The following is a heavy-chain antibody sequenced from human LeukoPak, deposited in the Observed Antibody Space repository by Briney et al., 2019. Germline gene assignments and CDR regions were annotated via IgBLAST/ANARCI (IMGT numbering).Heavy chain of an antibody. CDR1: GFTFSSYG. Sequence: GGSLRLSCAASGFTFSSYGMHWVRQAPGKGLEWVAVISYDGSNKYYADSVKGRFTISRDNSKNTLYLQMNSLRAEDTAVYYCAKSWGLWSGYFEGGIDYWGQGTLVTVSS. V-gene: IGHV3-30*18. CDR2: ISYDGSNK. CDR3: AKSWGLWSGYFEGGIDY. D-gene: IGHD3-3*01. J-gene: IGHJ4*02.